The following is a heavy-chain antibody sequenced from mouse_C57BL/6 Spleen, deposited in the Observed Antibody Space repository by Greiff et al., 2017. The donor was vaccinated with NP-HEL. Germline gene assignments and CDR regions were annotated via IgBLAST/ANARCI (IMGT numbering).Heavy chain of an antibody. J-gene: IGHJ2*01. V-gene: IGHV1-64*01. CDR1: GYTFTSYW. Sequence: VQLQQSGAELVKPGASVKLSCKASGYTFTSYWMHWVKQRPGQGLEWIGMIYPRSGSTNYNEKFKSKATLTADKSSSTAYMQLRSLTSEDYAVLYYAFPYYDGSSYFDYWGQGTTLTVSS. CDR2: IYPRSGST. D-gene: IGHD1-1*01. CDR3: AFPYYDGSSYFDY.